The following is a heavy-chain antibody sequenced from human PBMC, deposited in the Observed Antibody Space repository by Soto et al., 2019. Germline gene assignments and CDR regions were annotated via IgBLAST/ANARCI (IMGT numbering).Heavy chain of an antibody. CDR2: ISSSGKTI. V-gene: IGHV3-48*03. CDR3: ARDWIRYGMDV. D-gene: IGHD2-2*03. CDR1: GFTFSTYE. J-gene: IGHJ6*02. Sequence: GSLRLSCAASGFTFSTYEMNWLRQAPGKGLEWVSYISSSGKTIYYADSVKGRFTIFRDNAKNSLYLQMDSLRAEDTAVYYCARDWIRYGMDVWGQGTTVTVSS.